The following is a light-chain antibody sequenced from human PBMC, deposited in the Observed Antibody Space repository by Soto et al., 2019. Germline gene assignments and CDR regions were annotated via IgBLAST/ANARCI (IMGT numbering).Light chain of an antibody. CDR3: QHYGSSPYT. J-gene: IGKJ2*01. V-gene: IGKV3-20*01. CDR2: GAL. Sequence: EIVLTQSPGTLSLSPGERATLSCRASQRVSSTYLAWYQQKPGQAPRLLIYGALSRATGIPDRFSGSGSGTDYTLTITRLEPEDFAVYYCQHYGSSPYTLGQGTKLEIK. CDR1: QRVSSTY.